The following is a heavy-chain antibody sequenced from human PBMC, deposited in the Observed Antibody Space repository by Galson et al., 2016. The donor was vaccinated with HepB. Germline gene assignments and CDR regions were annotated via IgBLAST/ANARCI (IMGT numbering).Heavy chain of an antibody. D-gene: IGHD3-3*01. CDR1: GGSISSGGYY. CDR2: IYYSGST. J-gene: IGHJ5*02. CDR3: AREGSVTTFGVDPAGAFDP. Sequence: TLSLTCTVSGGSISSGGYYWNWIRQHPGRGLEWIGSIYYSGSTYFNPSLKSRVTISVDTSKNQFSLKLSSVTAADTAVFYCAREGSVTTFGVDPAGAFDPWGQGTLVTVSS. V-gene: IGHV4-31*03.